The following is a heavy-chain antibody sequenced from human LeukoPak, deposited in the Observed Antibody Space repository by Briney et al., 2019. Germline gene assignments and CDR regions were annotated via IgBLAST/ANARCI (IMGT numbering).Heavy chain of an antibody. CDR3: ARGNSGSSYGDSYCYMDV. Sequence: SETLSLTCAVYGGSFSGYYWNWIRQPPGKGLEWIGEVNHRGSTNYNPSLKSRVTISEDTSKNQFSLKVSSVSAADTAVYYCARGNSGSSYGDSYCYMDVWGKGTTVTV. CDR2: VNHRGST. CDR1: GGSFSGYY. V-gene: IGHV4-34*01. D-gene: IGHD1-26*01. J-gene: IGHJ6*03.